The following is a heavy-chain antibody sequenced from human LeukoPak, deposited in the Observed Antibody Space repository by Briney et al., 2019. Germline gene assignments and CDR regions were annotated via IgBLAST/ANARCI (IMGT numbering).Heavy chain of an antibody. CDR1: GYTFTGYY. D-gene: IGHD3-10*01. J-gene: IGHJ4*02. CDR3: ATGGVRDYYGSGSYYNGGY. CDR2: INPNSGGT. Sequence: GASVKVSCKASGYTFTGYYMHWVRQAPGQGLEWMGRINPNSGGTTYAQKFQGRVTMTRDTSISTAYMELSRLRSDDTAVYYCATGGVRDYYGSGSYYNGGYWGQGTLVTVSS. V-gene: IGHV1-2*06.